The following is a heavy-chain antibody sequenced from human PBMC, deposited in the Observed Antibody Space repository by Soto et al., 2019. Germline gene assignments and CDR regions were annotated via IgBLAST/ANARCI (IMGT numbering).Heavy chain of an antibody. CDR1: GFTFSSYG. Sequence: GWSLRLSCAASGFTFSSYGMHWVRQAPGKGLEWVAVISYDGSNKYYVDSVKGRFTISRDNSKNTLYLQMNSLRAEDTAVYYCAKSGAPSSGDAFDIWGQGTMVTVSS. V-gene: IGHV3-30*18. J-gene: IGHJ3*02. D-gene: IGHD6-6*01. CDR3: AKSGAPSSGDAFDI. CDR2: ISYDGSNK.